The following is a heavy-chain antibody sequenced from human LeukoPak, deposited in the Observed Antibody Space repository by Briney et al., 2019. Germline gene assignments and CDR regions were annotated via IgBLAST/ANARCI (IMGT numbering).Heavy chain of an antibody. CDR1: GGSISSGDYY. CDR3: ARPYYYDSRIDP. D-gene: IGHD3-22*01. Sequence: PSQTLSLTCTVSGGSISSGDYYWSWIRQPPGKGLEWIAYMYYSGSTCYNPSLKSRVTMSADTSKNQLSLKLSSVTAADTAVYYCARPYYYDSRIDPWGQGILVTVSS. CDR2: MYYSGST. V-gene: IGHV4-30-4*01. J-gene: IGHJ5*02.